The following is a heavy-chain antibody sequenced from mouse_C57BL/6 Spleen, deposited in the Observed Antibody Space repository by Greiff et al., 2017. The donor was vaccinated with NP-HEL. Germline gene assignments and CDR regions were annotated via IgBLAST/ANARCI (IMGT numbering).Heavy chain of an antibody. V-gene: IGHV1-52*01. CDR3: ARGGAYYSLYYFDY. D-gene: IGHD2-12*01. Sequence: QVQLQQPGAELVRPGSSVKLSCKASGYTFTSYWMHWVKQRPIQGLEWIGNIDPSDSETHYNQKFKDKATLTVDKSSSTAYMQLSSLTSEDSAVYYCARGGAYYSLYYFDYWGQGTTLTVSS. CDR2: IDPSDSET. CDR1: GYTFTSYW. J-gene: IGHJ2*01.